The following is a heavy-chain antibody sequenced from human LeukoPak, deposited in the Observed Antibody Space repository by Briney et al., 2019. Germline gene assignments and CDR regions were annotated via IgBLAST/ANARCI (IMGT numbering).Heavy chain of an antibody. V-gene: IGHV4-61*02. CDR3: ARDIEIPHAKWLLGWFDP. Sequence: PSETLSLTCTVSGGSISSGDYFYNWIRQPAGKGLEWIVRMYSGGSSNYNPSLKSRVSMSVDRSKNQFSLKLSSVTAADTAVYYCARDIEIPHAKWLLGWFDPWGQGTLVTVSS. CDR2: MYSGGSS. J-gene: IGHJ5*02. D-gene: IGHD3-22*01. CDR1: GGSISSGDYF.